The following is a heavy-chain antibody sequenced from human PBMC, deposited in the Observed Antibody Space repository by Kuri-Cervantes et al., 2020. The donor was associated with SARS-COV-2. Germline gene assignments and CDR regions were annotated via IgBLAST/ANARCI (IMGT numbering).Heavy chain of an antibody. Sequence: GESLKIPCAASGFTFSSYSMDWVRQAPGKGLEWVSSISSSSSYIYYADSVKCRFTISRDNAKNSLYLQMNSLRAEDTAVYYCATVSDYYDSSGYFLDFDYWGQGTRVTVSS. CDR2: ISSSSSYI. CDR1: GFTFSSYS. J-gene: IGHJ4*02. D-gene: IGHD3-22*01. CDR3: ATVSDYYDSSGYFLDFDY. V-gene: IGHV3-21*01.